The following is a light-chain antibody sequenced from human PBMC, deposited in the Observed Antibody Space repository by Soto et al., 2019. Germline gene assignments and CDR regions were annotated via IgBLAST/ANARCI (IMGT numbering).Light chain of an antibody. V-gene: IGLV2-23*01. Sequence: QSALTQPASVSGSPGQSITISCTGTSSDVGSYNLVSWYQQHPGKAPKLMIYEGDKRPSGVSNRFSGSKSGNTAYLTISGLQAEDAADYYCCSSARISISLFGGGTKLTVL. J-gene: IGLJ2*01. CDR2: EGD. CDR3: CSSARISISL. CDR1: SSDVGSYNL.